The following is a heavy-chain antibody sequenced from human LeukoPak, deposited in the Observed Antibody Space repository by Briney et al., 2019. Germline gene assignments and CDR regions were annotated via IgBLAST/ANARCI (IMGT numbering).Heavy chain of an antibody. J-gene: IGHJ4*02. Sequence: GGTLRLSCAASGFTFSSYGMSWVRQAPGKGLEWVSAISGSGGSTYYADSVKGRFTISRDNSKNTLYLQMNSLRAEDTAVYYCAKVPYYDILTGYYLDYWGQGTLVTVSS. V-gene: IGHV3-23*01. CDR3: AKVPYYDILTGYYLDY. D-gene: IGHD3-9*01. CDR2: ISGSGGST. CDR1: GFTFSSYG.